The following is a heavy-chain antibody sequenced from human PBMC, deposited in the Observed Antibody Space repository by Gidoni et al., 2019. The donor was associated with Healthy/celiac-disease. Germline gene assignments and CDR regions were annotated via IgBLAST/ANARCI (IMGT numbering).Heavy chain of an antibody. CDR3: ARDLRYFDWLSPGFDY. CDR1: GGSISSGDYY. D-gene: IGHD3-9*01. V-gene: IGHV4-30-4*01. Sequence: QVQLQESGPGLVKPSQTLSLTCTVSGGSISSGDYYWSWIRQPPGKGLEWIGYIYYSGSTYYNPSLESRVTISVDTSKNQFSLKLSSVTAADTAVYYCARDLRYFDWLSPGFDYWGQGTLVTVSS. CDR2: IYYSGST. J-gene: IGHJ4*02.